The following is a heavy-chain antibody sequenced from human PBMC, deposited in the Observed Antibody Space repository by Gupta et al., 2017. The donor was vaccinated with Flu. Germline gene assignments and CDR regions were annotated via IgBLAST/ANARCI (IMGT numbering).Heavy chain of an antibody. D-gene: IGHD6-19*01. V-gene: IGHV1-46*03. CDR1: GYTFLRHY. CDR3: ARDSSSGNSWWFDP. J-gene: IGHJ5*02. Sequence: QVQLVQSGAEVKKPGASVRISCKASGYTFLRHYIHWVRQAPGRGLEWMGVVHPSGSPVVYAQRFQDRVTLTSDTPSNTLYLDLTGLRSDDTAVYYCARDSSSGNSWWFDPWGQGSLVIVSS. CDR2: VHPSGSPV.